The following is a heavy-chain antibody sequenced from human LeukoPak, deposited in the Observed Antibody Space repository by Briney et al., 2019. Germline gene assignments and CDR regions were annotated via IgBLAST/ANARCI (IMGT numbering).Heavy chain of an antibody. J-gene: IGHJ4*02. D-gene: IGHD3-10*01. CDR2: IYYSGST. Sequence: RPSETLSLTCTVSGGSISSGGYYWSWIRQHPGKGLEWIGYIYYSGSTYYNPSLKSRVTISVDTSKNQFSLKLSSVTAADTAVYYCAREVASHYGSGSFPDYWGQGTLVTVSS. CDR1: GGSISSGGYY. V-gene: IGHV4-31*03. CDR3: AREVASHYGSGSFPDY.